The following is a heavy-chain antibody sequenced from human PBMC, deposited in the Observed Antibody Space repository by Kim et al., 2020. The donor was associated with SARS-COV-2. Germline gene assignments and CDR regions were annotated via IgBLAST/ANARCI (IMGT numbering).Heavy chain of an antibody. CDR3: ARMGRDYYYYGMDV. J-gene: IGHJ6*02. V-gene: IGHV1-18*01. Sequence: QKLQGRVTITTDTSTSTAYMELRSLRSDDTAVYYCARMGRDYYYYGMDVWGQGTTVTVSS.